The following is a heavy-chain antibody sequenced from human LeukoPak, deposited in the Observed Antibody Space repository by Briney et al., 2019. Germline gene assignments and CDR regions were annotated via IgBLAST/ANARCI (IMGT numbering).Heavy chain of an antibody. CDR2: IKQDGSEK. Sequence: GSLRLSCAASGFTFSSYWMSWVRQAPGKGLEWVANIKQDGSEKYYVDSVKGRFTISRDNAKNSLYLQMNSLRAEDTALYYCAREYYDSSGPYFDYWGQGTLVTVSS. CDR3: AREYYDSSGPYFDY. D-gene: IGHD3-22*01. J-gene: IGHJ4*02. CDR1: GFTFSSYW. V-gene: IGHV3-7*03.